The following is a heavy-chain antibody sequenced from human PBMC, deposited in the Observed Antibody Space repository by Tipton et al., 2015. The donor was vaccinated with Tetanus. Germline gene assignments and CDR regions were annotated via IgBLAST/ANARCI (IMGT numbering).Heavy chain of an antibody. D-gene: IGHD4-17*01. CDR1: GGSIGSGKFY. Sequence: TLSLTCTVSGGSIGSGKFYWGWIRQPPGKGLEWIGSSYDGGTTQSSPSLKSRVTIYVDSSTNQFSLRLNSVTAADTAVYFCARLYRPRQYYGDFTDCWGQVTLVTVSS. CDR3: ARLYRPRQYYGDFTDC. J-gene: IGHJ4*02. V-gene: IGHV4-39*01. CDR2: SYDGGTT.